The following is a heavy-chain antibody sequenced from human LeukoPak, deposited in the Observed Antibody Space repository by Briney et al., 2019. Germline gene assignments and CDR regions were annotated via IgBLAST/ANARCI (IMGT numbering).Heavy chain of an antibody. CDR2: IYYSGST. CDR1: GGSISSGDYY. Sequence: SETLSLTCTVSGGSISSGDYYWSWIRQPPGKGLEWLGYIYYSGSTYYNPSPKSRVTISVDTSKNQFSLKLSSVTAADTAVYYCARDSFRSGGSCYSSYYYYMDVWGKGTTVTVSS. CDR3: ARDSFRSGGSCYSSYYYYMDV. D-gene: IGHD2-15*01. J-gene: IGHJ6*03. V-gene: IGHV4-30-4*08.